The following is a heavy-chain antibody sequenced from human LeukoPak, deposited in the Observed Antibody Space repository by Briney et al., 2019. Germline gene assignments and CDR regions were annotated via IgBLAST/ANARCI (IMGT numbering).Heavy chain of an antibody. CDR1: GGSITSSGHS. CDR3: AQSLGSNTWMGNWFDP. V-gene: IGHV4-39*01. Sequence: ASETLSLTCTVSGGSITSSGHSWGWIRQPPGKGLEWTGTIYYTGRTYYNPSLQSRITISVDTSRNQFSLKLSSVTAADTAVYCCAQSLGSNTWMGNWFDPWGQGTLVTVSS. CDR2: IYYTGRT. J-gene: IGHJ5*02. D-gene: IGHD6-13*01.